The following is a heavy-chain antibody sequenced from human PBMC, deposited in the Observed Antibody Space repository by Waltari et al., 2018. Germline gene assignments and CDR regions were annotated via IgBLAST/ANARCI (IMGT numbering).Heavy chain of an antibody. CDR1: GFDFSSDW. Sequence: EVQLVESGGGLVQPGGSLRLSCAVSGFDFSSDWMCWVRRVPGKGLEWVANIKQDGSEIYYVDSVKGRFTISRDNAKNSLYLQMNSLRAEDTAMYYCARDGEYCSGDKCYSYWYFDLWGRGTLVTVSS. D-gene: IGHD2-15*01. V-gene: IGHV3-7*01. CDR3: ARDGEYCSGDKCYSYWYFDL. J-gene: IGHJ2*01. CDR2: IKQDGSEI.